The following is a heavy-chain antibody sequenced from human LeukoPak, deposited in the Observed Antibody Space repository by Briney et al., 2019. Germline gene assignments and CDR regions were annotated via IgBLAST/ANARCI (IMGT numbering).Heavy chain of an antibody. D-gene: IGHD6-19*01. Sequence: PGGSLRLSCAASGFNFSSYAMSWVRQAPGKGLEWVSAISGSGGSTYYADSVKGRFTISRDNSKNTLYLQMNSLRAEDTAVYYCAKNKYSSGWAPYGYFDYWGQGTLVTVSS. CDR1: GFNFSSYA. J-gene: IGHJ4*02. V-gene: IGHV3-23*01. CDR2: ISGSGGST. CDR3: AKNKYSSGWAPYGYFDY.